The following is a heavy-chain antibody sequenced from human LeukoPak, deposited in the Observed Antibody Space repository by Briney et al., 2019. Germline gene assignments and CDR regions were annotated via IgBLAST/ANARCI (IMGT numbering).Heavy chain of an antibody. D-gene: IGHD2-21*02. V-gene: IGHV4-59*11. Sequence: NPSETLSLTCTVSNGSINSHFWTWVRQPPGKGLEWIGYIHNSGRTNYNPSLKSRVSMSLDTSKNQFSLKLTSVTAADTAIFYCARLRPLLDQLLFFAFDSWVQGTLVSVSS. J-gene: IGHJ4*02. CDR1: NGSINSHF. CDR3: ARLRPLLDQLLFFAFDS. CDR2: IHNSGRT.